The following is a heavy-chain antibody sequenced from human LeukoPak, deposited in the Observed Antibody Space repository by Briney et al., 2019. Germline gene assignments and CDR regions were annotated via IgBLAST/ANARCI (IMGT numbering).Heavy chain of an antibody. CDR3: ASSRLDTAFDY. CDR1: GGSISSYY. J-gene: IGHJ4*02. CDR2: IYYSGST. D-gene: IGHD5-18*01. V-gene: IGHV4-59*01. Sequence: SETLSLTCTVSGGSISSYYWSWIRQPPGKGLEWIGYIYYSGSTNYNPSLKSRVTISVDTSKNQSSLKLSSVTAADTAVYYCASSRLDTAFDYWGQGTLVTVSS.